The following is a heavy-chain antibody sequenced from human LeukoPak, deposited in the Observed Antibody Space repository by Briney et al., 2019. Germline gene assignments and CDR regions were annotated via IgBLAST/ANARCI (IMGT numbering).Heavy chain of an antibody. CDR3: AGTVVGATRPSPDY. V-gene: IGHV3-30-3*01. Sequence: PGGSLRLSCAASGFTFSSYAMHWVRQAPGKGLEWVAVISYDGSNKYYADSVKGRFTISRDNSKNTLYLQMSSLRAEDTAVYYCAGTVVGATRPSPDYWGQGILVTVSS. CDR2: ISYDGSNK. D-gene: IGHD1-26*01. CDR1: GFTFSSYA. J-gene: IGHJ4*02.